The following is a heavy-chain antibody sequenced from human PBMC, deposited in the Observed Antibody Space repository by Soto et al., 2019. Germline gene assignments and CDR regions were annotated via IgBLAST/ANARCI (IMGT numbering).Heavy chain of an antibody. CDR3: ASLRLVNYYGMDV. CDR2: ISSSSSYI. CDR1: GFTFSSYS. D-gene: IGHD3-16*02. V-gene: IGHV3-21*01. J-gene: IGHJ6*02. Sequence: EVQLVESGGGLVKPGGSLRLSCAASGFTFSSYSMNWVRQAPGKGLEWVSSISSSSSYIYYADSVKGRFTISRDNAKNSLYLQMNSLRAEDTAVYYCASLRLVNYYGMDVWGQGTTVTVSS.